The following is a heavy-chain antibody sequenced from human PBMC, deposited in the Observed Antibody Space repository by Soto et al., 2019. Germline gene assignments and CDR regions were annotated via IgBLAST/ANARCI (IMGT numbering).Heavy chain of an antibody. J-gene: IGHJ6*02. V-gene: IGHV3-30*13. CDR3: VKDRASGSGYRYYGMDV. D-gene: IGHD3-22*01. CDR1: GFTFSTYG. CDR2: ISYDGSNK. Sequence: PGGSLRLSCAASGFTFSTYGMHWVRQAPGKGLEWVAVISYDGSNKYYADSVKGRFTISRDNSKNRLYLQMNSLRAEDTAVYYCVKDRASGSGYRYYGMDVWGQGTTVTVSS.